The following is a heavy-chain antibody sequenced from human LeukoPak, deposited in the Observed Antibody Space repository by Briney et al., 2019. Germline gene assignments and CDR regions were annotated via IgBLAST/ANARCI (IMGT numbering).Heavy chain of an antibody. CDR1: GYTFTSYY. V-gene: IGHV1-46*01. Sequence: ASVKVSCKASGYTFTSYYMHWVRQAPGHGLEWMGIINPSSGSTGYAQKFQGRVTMTRDTSISTAYMELSRLRSDDTAVYYCARDLDYYDSSGYYYDAFDIWGQGTMVTVSS. J-gene: IGHJ3*02. CDR3: ARDLDYYDSSGYYYDAFDI. CDR2: INPSSGST. D-gene: IGHD3-22*01.